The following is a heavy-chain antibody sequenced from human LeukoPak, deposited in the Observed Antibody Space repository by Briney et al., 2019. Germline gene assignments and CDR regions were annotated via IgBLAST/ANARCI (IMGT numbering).Heavy chain of an antibody. Sequence: PGGSLRLSCAASGFTFSSYSMNWVRQAPGKGLEWVSSISSSSSYIYYADSVKGRFTISRDNAKNSLYLQMNSLRAEDTAVYYCARVLLAAQDDAFDIWGQGTMVTVSS. D-gene: IGHD6-6*01. CDR3: ARVLLAAQDDAFDI. J-gene: IGHJ3*02. V-gene: IGHV3-21*01. CDR1: GFTFSSYS. CDR2: ISSSSSYI.